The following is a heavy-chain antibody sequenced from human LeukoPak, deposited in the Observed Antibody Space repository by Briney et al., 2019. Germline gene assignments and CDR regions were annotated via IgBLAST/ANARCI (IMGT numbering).Heavy chain of an antibody. CDR2: IYYSGST. D-gene: IGHD6-19*01. CDR1: GGFISSSSYY. Sequence: SETLSLTCTVSGGFISSSSYYWGWIRQPPGKGLEWIGSIYYSGSTYYNPSLKSRVTISVDTSKNQFSLKLSSVTAADTAVYYCARHRLYSSGPSDYWGQGTLVTVSS. J-gene: IGHJ4*02. V-gene: IGHV4-39*01. CDR3: ARHRLYSSGPSDY.